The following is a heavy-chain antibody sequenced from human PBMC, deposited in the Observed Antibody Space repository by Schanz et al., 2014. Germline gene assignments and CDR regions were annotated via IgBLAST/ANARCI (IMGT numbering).Heavy chain of an antibody. V-gene: IGHV3-11*05. J-gene: IGHJ6*02. CDR1: GFTFITFA. Sequence: VHLVESGGGLVQPGGSLRLSCAASGFTFITFAMSWVRQAPGKGPEWVSYISHNTFYTDYADSVKGRFTISRDNAKNSVYLQMNTLRAEDTAVYYCARQRSYFYAMDVWGQGTTVTVSS. CDR2: ISHNTFYT. CDR3: ARQRSYFYAMDV.